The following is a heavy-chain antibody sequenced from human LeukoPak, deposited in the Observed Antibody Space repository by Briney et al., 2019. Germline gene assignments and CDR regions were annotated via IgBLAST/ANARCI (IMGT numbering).Heavy chain of an antibody. V-gene: IGHV4-34*01. Sequence: SETLSLTCAVYGGSFSGYYWSWIRQPPGKGLEWIGEINHSGSTNYNPSLKSRVTISVDTSKNQFSLKLSSVTAADTAVYYCARGWFGELLPDAFDIWGQGTMVTVSS. D-gene: IGHD3-10*01. J-gene: IGHJ3*02. CDR1: GGSFSGYY. CDR2: INHSGST. CDR3: ARGWFGELLPDAFDI.